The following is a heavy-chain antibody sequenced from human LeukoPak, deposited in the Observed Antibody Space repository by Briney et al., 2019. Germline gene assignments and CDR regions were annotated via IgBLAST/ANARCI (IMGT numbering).Heavy chain of an antibody. J-gene: IGHJ3*01. CDR2: ISGYNGKI. V-gene: IGHV1-18*01. CDR1: GHTCVSYG. CDR3: ARRFCSSVSCYDDDAFDV. D-gene: IGHD2-2*01. Sequence: ASVKVSCKASGHTCVSYGMSWVRQAPGQGLEWMGWISGYNGKINYAQKFQGRVTMTTDTSTSTAYLELRSLTSEDTAVYYCARRFCSSVSCYDDDAFDVWGQGTLVTVSS.